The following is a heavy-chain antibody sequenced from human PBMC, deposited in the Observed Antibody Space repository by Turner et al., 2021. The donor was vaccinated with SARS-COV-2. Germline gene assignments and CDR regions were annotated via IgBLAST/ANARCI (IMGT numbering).Heavy chain of an antibody. CDR1: GFTFSTFS. V-gene: IGHV3-21*01. D-gene: IGHD3-3*01. CDR3: ARYRRDYDFWSGAYGMGGMDV. Sequence: EVQLVESGGGLVKPGGSLRLSCAASGFTFSTFSMNWVRPAPGKGLEWVSSISSSSTYIYYADSVKGRFTISRDNAKNSLYLQMNSLRAEDTAVYYCARYRRDYDFWSGAYGMGGMDVWGQGTTVTVSS. J-gene: IGHJ6*02. CDR2: ISSSSTYI.